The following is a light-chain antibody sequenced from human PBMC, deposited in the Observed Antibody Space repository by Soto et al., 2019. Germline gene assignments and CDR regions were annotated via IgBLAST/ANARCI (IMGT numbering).Light chain of an antibody. V-gene: IGKV3-11*01. CDR2: DAS. J-gene: IGKJ1*01. Sequence: IVLTQSPATLSLSPGERATLSCRASQSVSSYLAWYQQKPGQAPRLLIYDASNRATGIPARFSGSGSGTDFTLTISSLEPEDFAVYCCQQRSNWPWTFGQGTKVDIK. CDR1: QSVSSY. CDR3: QQRSNWPWT.